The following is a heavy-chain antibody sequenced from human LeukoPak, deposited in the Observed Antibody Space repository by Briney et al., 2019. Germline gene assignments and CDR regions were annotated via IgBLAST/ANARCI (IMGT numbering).Heavy chain of an antibody. CDR2: ISYDGSNK. Sequence: PGGSLRLSCAASGFTFSNYGMHWVRQAPGKGLEWVAVISYDGSNKYYADSVKGRFTISRDNSKNTLYLQMNSLRAEDTAVYYCAKDADLIAAAPEYGLDVWGQGTTVTVSS. J-gene: IGHJ6*02. D-gene: IGHD6-13*01. CDR3: AKDADLIAAAPEYGLDV. V-gene: IGHV3-30*18. CDR1: GFTFSNYG.